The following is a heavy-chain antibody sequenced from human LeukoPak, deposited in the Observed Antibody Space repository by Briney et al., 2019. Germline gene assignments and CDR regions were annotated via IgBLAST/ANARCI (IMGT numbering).Heavy chain of an antibody. CDR2: INPSGGST. V-gene: IGHV1-46*01. J-gene: IGHJ4*02. CDR1: GYTFTSYY. D-gene: IGHD3-10*01. Sequence: ASVKVSCKASGYTFTSYYIHWVRQAPGEGLEWMGIINPSGGSTSYAQKFQGRVTMTRDMSTSTVYMELSSLRSEDTAVYYCASRGYGSGSYYGSDYWGQGTLVTVSS. CDR3: ASRGYGSGSYYGSDY.